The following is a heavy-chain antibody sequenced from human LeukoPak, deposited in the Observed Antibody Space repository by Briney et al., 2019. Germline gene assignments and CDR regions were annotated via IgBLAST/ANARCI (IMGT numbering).Heavy chain of an antibody. CDR2: IWYDRSNK. J-gene: IGHJ4*02. Sequence: GGSLRLSCAAAGFTFSSYGMHWIRQAPGKGLEWVAVIWYDRSNKYYADSVKGRFTISRDNGKNTLFLQMNSLRAEDAAVYYCVRGNDYGGPHYWGQGTLVTVSS. D-gene: IGHD4-23*01. CDR1: GFTFSSYG. V-gene: IGHV3-33*01. CDR3: VRGNDYGGPHY.